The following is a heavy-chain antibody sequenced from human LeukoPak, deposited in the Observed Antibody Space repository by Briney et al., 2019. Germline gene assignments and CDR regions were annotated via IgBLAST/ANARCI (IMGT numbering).Heavy chain of an antibody. CDR3: ASPNLQREGKSYDDVFDI. CDR2: IYPSDSDT. Sequence: GESLKISCKGSGYSFPNYWIGWVRQMPGKGLEWMGIIYPSDSDTRYSPSFQGQVTISADKSLSTAYLQWSSLKASDTAMYYCASPNLQREGKSYDDVFDIGGKGTLVTVS. D-gene: IGHD3-16*01. V-gene: IGHV5-51*01. CDR1: GYSFPNYW. J-gene: IGHJ3*02.